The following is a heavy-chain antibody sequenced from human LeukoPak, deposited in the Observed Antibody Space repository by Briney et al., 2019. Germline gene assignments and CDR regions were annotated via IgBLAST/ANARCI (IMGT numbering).Heavy chain of an antibody. CDR1: GFTFSSYS. J-gene: IGHJ3*02. Sequence: GGSLRLSCAASGFTFSSYSMNWVRQAPGKGLEWVAVIWYDGSNKYYADSVKGRFTISRDNSKNTLYLQMNSLRAEDTAVYYCAREGVTPPRGAFDIWGQGTMVTVSS. CDR2: IWYDGSNK. D-gene: IGHD2-21*02. CDR3: AREGVTPPRGAFDI. V-gene: IGHV3-33*08.